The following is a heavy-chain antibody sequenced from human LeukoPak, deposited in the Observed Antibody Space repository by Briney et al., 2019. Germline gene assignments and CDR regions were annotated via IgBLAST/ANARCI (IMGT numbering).Heavy chain of an antibody. J-gene: IGHJ5*02. CDR3: ARDYYDSSGYYVGNWFDP. CDR1: GGTFSSYA. Sequence: GASVKVSCKASGGTFSSYAISWVRQAPGQGLEWMGGIIPIFGTANYAQKFQGRVTITADESTSTAYMELSSLRSEDTAVYYCARDYYDSSGYYVGNWFDPWGQGTLVTVSS. CDR2: IIPIFGTA. V-gene: IGHV1-69*13. D-gene: IGHD3-22*01.